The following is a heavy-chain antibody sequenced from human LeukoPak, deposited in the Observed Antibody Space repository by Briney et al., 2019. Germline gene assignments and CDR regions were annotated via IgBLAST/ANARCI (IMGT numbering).Heavy chain of an antibody. D-gene: IGHD3-9*01. CDR1: GFTFSSYA. CDR3: ARDARYNIDV. Sequence: PGGSLRLSCAASGFTFSSYAMNWVRQAPEKGLEWVSAISGSGGRTYYADSVKGRFTMSRDNAKNTLYLEMNSLRAEDTAVYYCARDARYNIDVWGQGTTVTVSS. J-gene: IGHJ6*02. V-gene: IGHV3-23*01. CDR2: ISGSGGRT.